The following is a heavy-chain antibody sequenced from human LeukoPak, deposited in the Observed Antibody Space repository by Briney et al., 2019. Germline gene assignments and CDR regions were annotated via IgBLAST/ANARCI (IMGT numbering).Heavy chain of an antibody. D-gene: IGHD4-23*01. CDR1: GFTVSSNY. CDR2: IYSGGST. CDR3: ARARSTVVSFDY. V-gene: IGHV3-66*01. Sequence: GGSLRLSCAASGFTVSSNYMSWVRQAPGKGLEWVSVIYSGGSTYYADSVKGRLTISRGNSKNTLYLQMNSLRAEDTAVYYCARARSTVVSFDYWGQGTLVTVSS. J-gene: IGHJ4*02.